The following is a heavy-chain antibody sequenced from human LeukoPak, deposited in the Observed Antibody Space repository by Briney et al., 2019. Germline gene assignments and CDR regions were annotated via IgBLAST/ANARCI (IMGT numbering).Heavy chain of an antibody. CDR3: ARDASSDYGDYYYCMDV. V-gene: IGHV3-48*03. D-gene: IGHD4-17*01. J-gene: IGHJ6*03. CDR2: ISSSGSTI. Sequence: GGSLRLSCAASGFTFSSYEMNWVRQAPGKGLEWVSYISSSGSTIYYADSVEGRFTISRDNAKNSLYLQMNSLRAEDTAVYYCARDASSDYGDYYYCMDVWGKGTTVTVSS. CDR1: GFTFSSYE.